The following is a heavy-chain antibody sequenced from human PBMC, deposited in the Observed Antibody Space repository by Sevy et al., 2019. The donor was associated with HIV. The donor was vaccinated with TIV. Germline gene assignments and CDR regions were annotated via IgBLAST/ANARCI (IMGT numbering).Heavy chain of an antibody. CDR1: GFTFSSYS. J-gene: IGHJ3*02. CDR3: ARDQGFGEDAFDI. CDR2: ISSSSSYI. Sequence: GGSLRLSCAASGFTFSSYSMNWVRQAPGKGLEWVSSISSSSSYIYYADSVKGRFTISRDNAKNSQYLQMNSLRAEDTAVYYCARDQGFGEDAFDIWGQGTMVTVSS. V-gene: IGHV3-21*01. D-gene: IGHD3-10*01.